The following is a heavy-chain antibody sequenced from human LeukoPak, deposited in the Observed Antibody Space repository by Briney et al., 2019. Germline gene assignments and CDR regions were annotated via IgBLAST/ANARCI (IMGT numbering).Heavy chain of an antibody. CDR2: INHIGRT. Sequence: SETLSLTCTVSGASVSSDYYWSWIRQSPGKGLEWIGYINHIGRTYYTPSLMSRVTMAVDTSKNQFSLKVTSVTAADTAVYYCARRRQGYCGSRGYFGDFDPWGEAILVTVSS. CDR1: GASVSSDYY. D-gene: IGHD2-15*01. CDR3: ARRRQGYCGSRGYFGDFDP. J-gene: IGHJ5*02. V-gene: IGHV4-30-4*01.